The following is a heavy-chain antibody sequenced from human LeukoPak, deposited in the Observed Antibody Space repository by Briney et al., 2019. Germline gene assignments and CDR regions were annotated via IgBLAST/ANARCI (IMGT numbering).Heavy chain of an antibody. V-gene: IGHV3-30*02. CDR1: GFSFGEHA. D-gene: IGHD2-8*01. CDR3: AKDRCSNGIGCYYYYMDV. J-gene: IGHJ6*03. CDR2: IRFDGTTT. Sequence: GGSLRLSCGASGFSFGEHAMHWVRQAPGKGLEWVAFIRFDGTTTDYTDSVKGRFTISRDNSKNILYLQLNSLRAEDTAVYYCAKDRCSNGIGCYYYYMDVWGKGTTVTISS.